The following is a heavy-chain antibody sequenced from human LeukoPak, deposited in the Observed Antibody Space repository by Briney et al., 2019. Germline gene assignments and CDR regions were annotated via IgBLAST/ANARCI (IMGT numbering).Heavy chain of an antibody. J-gene: IGHJ4*02. CDR1: GGSISNSRYDWY. Sequence: SETLSLTCTVSGGSISNSRYDWYWGWIRQPPGKGLEWIGSIYYSGSTYYNSSLKSRVTISVDTSKNQFSLRLTSVTAADTAVYYCAITGQIGVFDFWGQGTLVTVSS. CDR2: IYYSGST. CDR3: AITGQIGVFDF. D-gene: IGHD3-10*01. V-gene: IGHV4-39*01.